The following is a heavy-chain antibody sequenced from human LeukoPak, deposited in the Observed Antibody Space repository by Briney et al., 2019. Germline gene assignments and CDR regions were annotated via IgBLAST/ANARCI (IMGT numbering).Heavy chain of an antibody. Sequence: GGSLRLSCAASEFPFGSYAMHWVRQAPGKGLEWVAVIWYDGSHKFYADSVKGRFTISRDNSKNTLYLQMNSLRAEDTAVYYCARGGAFDIWGQGTMVTVSS. CDR2: IWYDGSHK. CDR3: ARGGAFDI. J-gene: IGHJ3*02. CDR1: EFPFGSYA. V-gene: IGHV3-33*01. D-gene: IGHD5-12*01.